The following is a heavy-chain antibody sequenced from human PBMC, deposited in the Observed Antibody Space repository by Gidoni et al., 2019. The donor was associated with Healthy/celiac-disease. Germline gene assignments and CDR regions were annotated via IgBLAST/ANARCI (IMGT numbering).Heavy chain of an antibody. V-gene: IGHV4-59*01. J-gene: IGHJ6*03. CDR2: IYYSGST. Sequence: QVQLQESGPGLVKSSETLSLTCTVSGGSISSYYWSWIRQPPGKGLEWIGYIYYSGSTNYNPSLKSRVTISVDTSKNQFSLKLSSVTAADTAVYYCARGPSYDFWSGTYYYMDVWGKGTTVTVSS. CDR3: ARGPSYDFWSGTYYYMDV. CDR1: GGSISSYY. D-gene: IGHD3-3*01.